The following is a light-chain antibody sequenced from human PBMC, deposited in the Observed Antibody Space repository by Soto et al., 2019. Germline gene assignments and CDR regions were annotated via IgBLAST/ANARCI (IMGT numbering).Light chain of an antibody. J-gene: IGLJ2*01. CDR2: DDT. CDR3: QVWDRSSGHMV. CDR1: NIESKS. V-gene: IGLV3-21*02. Sequence: SYELTQPPSVSVAPGQTARITCEGTNIESKSVHWYRQKSGQAPVLAVYDDTDRPSGIPERFSGSNSGNTATLTISRVEAGDAADYYCQVWDRSSGHMVFGGGTKLTVL.